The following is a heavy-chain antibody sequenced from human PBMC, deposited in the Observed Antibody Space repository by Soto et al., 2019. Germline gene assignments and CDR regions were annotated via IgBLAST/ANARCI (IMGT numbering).Heavy chain of an antibody. V-gene: IGHV4-39*01. CDR2: IHYRANS. CDR1: GDSISSSSYY. D-gene: IGHD3-3*02. J-gene: IGHJ5*02. Sequence: PSETLSLTCAVSGDSISSSSYYWAWIRQPPGKGLEWIGSIHYRANSYYSPSLKSRITISVDTSKNQISLRLSSVTAAGTAVYYCARPLQLAVSGFDPWGQGTLVTVSS. CDR3: ARPLQLAVSGFDP.